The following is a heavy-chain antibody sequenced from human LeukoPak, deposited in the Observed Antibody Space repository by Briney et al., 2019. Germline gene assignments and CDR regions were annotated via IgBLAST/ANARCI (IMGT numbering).Heavy chain of an antibody. Sequence: ASVKVSCKASGYTFTSYGISWVRQAPGQGLEWMGWISAYNGNTNYAQKLQGRVTMTTDTSTSTAYMELRSLRSDDTAVYYCAGAVAGTYYYYYGMDVWGQGTTVTVSS. J-gene: IGHJ6*02. CDR2: ISAYNGNT. CDR3: AGAVAGTYYYYYGMDV. D-gene: IGHD6-19*01. V-gene: IGHV1-18*01. CDR1: GYTFTSYG.